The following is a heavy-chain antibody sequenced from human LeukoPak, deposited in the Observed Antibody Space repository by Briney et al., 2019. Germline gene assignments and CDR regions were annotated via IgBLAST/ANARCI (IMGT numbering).Heavy chain of an antibody. Sequence: KPSETLSLTCAVYGGSFSGYYWSWIRQPPGEGLEWIGEINHSGSTNYNPSLKSRVTISVDTSKNQFSLKLSSVTAADTAVYYCARGARTPSGYGSRTAGRANWFDPWGQGTLVTVSS. J-gene: IGHJ5*02. D-gene: IGHD5-12*01. CDR1: GGSFSGYY. CDR2: INHSGST. CDR3: ARGARTPSGYGSRTAGRANWFDP. V-gene: IGHV4-34*01.